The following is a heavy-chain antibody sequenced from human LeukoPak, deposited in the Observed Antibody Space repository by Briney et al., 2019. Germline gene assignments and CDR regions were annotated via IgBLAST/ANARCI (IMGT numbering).Heavy chain of an antibody. D-gene: IGHD1-26*01. CDR1: GGSIRNYY. J-gene: IGHJ6*03. CDR2: IYYSGST. CDR3: ARVSESGSYWGAYYYMDV. Sequence: PSETLSLTCTVSGGSIRNYYWSWIRQPPGKGLEWIGYIYYSGSTNYNPSLKSRVTISVDTSKNQFSLKLSSVTAADTAVYYCARVSESGSYWGAYYYMDVWGKGTTVTISS. V-gene: IGHV4-59*01.